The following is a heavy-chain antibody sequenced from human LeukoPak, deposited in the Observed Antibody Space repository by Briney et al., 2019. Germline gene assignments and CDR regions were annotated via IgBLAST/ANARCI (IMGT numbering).Heavy chain of an antibody. J-gene: IGHJ4*02. D-gene: IGHD2-2*02. CDR3: ARARGGYCSSTSCYTGRYYFDY. CDR2: IYYSGST. Sequence: SETLSLTCTVSGGSISSYYWSWIRQPPGKGLEWIGYIYYSGSTNYNPSLKSRVTISVDTSKNQFSLKLSSVTAADTAVYYCARARGGYCSSTSCYTGRYYFDYWGQGTLVTVSS. V-gene: IGHV4-59*01. CDR1: GGSISSYY.